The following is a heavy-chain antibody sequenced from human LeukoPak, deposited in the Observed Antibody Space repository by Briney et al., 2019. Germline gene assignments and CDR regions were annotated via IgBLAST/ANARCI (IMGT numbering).Heavy chain of an antibody. Sequence: SETLSLTCTVSGYSIRSGYYWGWIRQPPGKGLEGIGSIYHSGSTYYNPSLKSRVTISVDTSKNQFSLKLSSVTAADTAVYYCARYNWNLSVFDYWGQGTLVTVSS. D-gene: IGHD1-7*01. CDR2: IYHSGST. J-gene: IGHJ4*02. CDR1: GYSIRSGYY. CDR3: ARYNWNLSVFDY. V-gene: IGHV4-38-2*02.